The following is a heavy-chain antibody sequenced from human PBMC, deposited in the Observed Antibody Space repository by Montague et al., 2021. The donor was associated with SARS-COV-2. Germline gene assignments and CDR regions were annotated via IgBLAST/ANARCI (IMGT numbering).Heavy chain of an antibody. Sequence: SETLSLTCTVSGGSISSYYWSWIRQPPGKRLEWIGYIYYSGSTNYNPSLKSRVTISVDTSKNQFSLKLSSVTAADTAVYYCAREVRYYYDSSGPGAFEIWGQGAMVTVSS. CDR3: AREVRYYYDSSGPGAFEI. J-gene: IGHJ3*02. V-gene: IGHV4-59*01. D-gene: IGHD3-22*01. CDR1: GGSISSYY. CDR2: IYYSGST.